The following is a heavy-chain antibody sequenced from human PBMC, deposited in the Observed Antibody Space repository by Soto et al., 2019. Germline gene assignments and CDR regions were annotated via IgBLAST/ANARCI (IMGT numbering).Heavy chain of an antibody. V-gene: IGHV2-5*02. CDR1: GFSLSTYGMG. Sequence: QITLKESGPTLVKPTQTLTLTCTFSGFSLSTYGMGMGWIRQPPGKAPEWLSVIYWDDDKRYSPSLKSRLTITKDTSKRQVVLTLTDVDPVDTATYYCAHVFWRCINHDFDYWGQGFLVTVSS. D-gene: IGHD2-8*02. J-gene: IGHJ4*02. CDR3: AHVFWRCINHDFDY. CDR2: IYWDDDK.